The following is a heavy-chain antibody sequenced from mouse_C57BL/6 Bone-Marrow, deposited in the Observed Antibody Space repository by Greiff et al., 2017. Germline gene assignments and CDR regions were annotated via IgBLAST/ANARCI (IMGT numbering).Heavy chain of an antibody. CDR3: ARSRLLRFAY. V-gene: IGHV1-64*01. D-gene: IGHD1-1*01. CDR1: GYTFTSYW. CDR2: IHPNSGST. J-gene: IGHJ3*01. Sequence: QVQLQQPGAELVKPGASVKLSCKASGYTFTSYWMHWVKQRPGQGLEWIGMIHPNSGSTNYNEKFKSKATLTVDKSSSTAYMQISSLTSEDSAVYYCARSRLLRFAYWGQGTLVTVSA.